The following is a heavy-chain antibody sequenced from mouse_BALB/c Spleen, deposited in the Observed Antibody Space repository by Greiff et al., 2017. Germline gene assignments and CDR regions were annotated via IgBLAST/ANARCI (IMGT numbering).Heavy chain of an antibody. D-gene: IGHD2-4*01. CDR1: GFTFSSFG. CDR2: ISSGSSTI. V-gene: IGHV5-17*02. Sequence: EVKLEESGGGLVQPGGSRKLSCAASGFTFSSFGMHWVRQAPEKGLEWVAYISSGSSTIYYADTVKGRFTISRDNPKNTLFLQMTSLRSEDTAMYYCARRGITTGVDYWGQGTTLTVSA. J-gene: IGHJ2*01. CDR3: ARRGITTGVDY.